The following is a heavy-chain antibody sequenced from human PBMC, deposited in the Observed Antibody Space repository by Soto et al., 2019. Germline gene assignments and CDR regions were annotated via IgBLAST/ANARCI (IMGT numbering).Heavy chain of an antibody. Sequence: SETLSLTCAVYGGSFSGYYWSWIRQPPGKGLEWIGYIYYSGSTNYNPSLKSRVTISVDTSKNQFSLKLSSVTAADTAVYYCAREVDTEGYYFDYWGQGTLVTVSS. D-gene: IGHD5-18*01. CDR3: AREVDTEGYYFDY. V-gene: IGHV4-59*01. CDR2: IYYSGST. J-gene: IGHJ4*02. CDR1: GGSFSGYY.